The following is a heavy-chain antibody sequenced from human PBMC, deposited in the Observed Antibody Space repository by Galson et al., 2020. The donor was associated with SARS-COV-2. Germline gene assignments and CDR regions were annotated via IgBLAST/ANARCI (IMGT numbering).Heavy chain of an antibody. CDR3: AKGVAPAGTGWFDN. D-gene: IGHD6-13*01. J-gene: IGHJ4*02. Sequence: QAGGSLRLSCAASGFSFSDSGMHWVRQTPGKGLEWVAVIWFDESNEYLADSVKGRFTISRDNSKKKLYLQMNSLRVEDTAVYYCAKGVAPAGTGWFDNWGQGTLVTVSS. V-gene: IGHV3-33*06. CDR2: IWFDESNE. CDR1: GFSFSDSG.